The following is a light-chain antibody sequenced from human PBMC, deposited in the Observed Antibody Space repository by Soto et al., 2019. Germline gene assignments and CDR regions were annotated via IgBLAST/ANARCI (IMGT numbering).Light chain of an antibody. CDR3: CSYGGSFPYV. J-gene: IGLJ1*01. CDR1: SSDVGGYDY. Sequence: QSALTQPPSVSGSPGQSVTISCTGTSSDVGGYDYVSWYQQRPGEAPKLLIYDVTKRPSGVPDRFSGSKSGNTPSLTISGLQAEDEADFYCCSYGGSFPYVFGTGTKVTVL. V-gene: IGLV2-11*01. CDR2: DVT.